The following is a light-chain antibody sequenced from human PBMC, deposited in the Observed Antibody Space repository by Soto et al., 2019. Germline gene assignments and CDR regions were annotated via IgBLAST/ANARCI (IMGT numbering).Light chain of an antibody. V-gene: IGLV1-40*01. CDR2: GNS. Sequence: QSVLTQPPSVSGAPGQRVTISCTGSSPKIGAGYDVHWYQQLPGTAPKLLIYGNSNRPSGVPDRFSGSKSGTSASLAITGLQAEDEADYYCQSYDSSLSGSYVFGTGTKVTVL. CDR3: QSYDSSLSGSYV. J-gene: IGLJ1*01. CDR1: SPKIGAGYD.